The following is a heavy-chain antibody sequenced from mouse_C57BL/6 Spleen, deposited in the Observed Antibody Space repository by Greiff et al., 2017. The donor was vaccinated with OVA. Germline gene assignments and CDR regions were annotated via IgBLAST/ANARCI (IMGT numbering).Heavy chain of an antibody. V-gene: IGHV5-17*01. CDR3: ARGGVYYDYDGFAY. D-gene: IGHD2-4*01. CDR1: GFTFSDYG. J-gene: IGHJ3*01. Sequence: EVKLVESGGGLVKPGGSLKLSCAASGFTFSDYGMHWVRQAPEKGLEWVAYISSGSSTIYYADTVKGRFTISRDNAKNTLFLQMTSLRSEDTAMYYCARGGVYYDYDGFAYWGQGTLVTVSA. CDR2: ISSGSSTI.